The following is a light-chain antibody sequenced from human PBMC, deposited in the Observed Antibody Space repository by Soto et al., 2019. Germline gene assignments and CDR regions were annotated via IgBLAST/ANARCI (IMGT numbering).Light chain of an antibody. Sequence: EIVLTQSPVTLSLSPGETATLSCRASQSISTNYLAWYQQKPGQAPRPLIFGASSRASGIPGRFSGSGSGTGFTLTISRLEPEDFAVYYCQHYGTSPTWTFGQGTKVEIK. CDR3: QHYGTSPTWT. J-gene: IGKJ1*01. CDR1: QSISTNY. V-gene: IGKV3-20*01. CDR2: GAS.